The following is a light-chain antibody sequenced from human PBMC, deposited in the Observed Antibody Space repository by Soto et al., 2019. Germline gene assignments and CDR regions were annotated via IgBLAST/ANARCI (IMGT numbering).Light chain of an antibody. V-gene: IGKV1-27*01. CDR3: QKYSSVPL. Sequence: DIQMTQSPSSLSASVGDRVTITCRASQGISNYIAWYQQKPGKAPQLLIYAASTLQSGVPSRFSGSGSGTDFTRTISSLQPEDVATYSCQKYSSVPLFGPGTKVDIK. J-gene: IGKJ3*01. CDR2: AAS. CDR1: QGISNY.